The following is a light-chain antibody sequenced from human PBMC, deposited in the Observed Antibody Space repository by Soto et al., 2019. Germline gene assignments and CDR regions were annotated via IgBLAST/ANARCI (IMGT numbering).Light chain of an antibody. J-gene: IGKJ2*01. CDR3: LDYNSWPYT. CDR1: QDIKSN. CDR2: RAS. Sequence: EIVMTQSPATLSMSPGERATLSCRASQDIKSNLAWYQQQPGQTPSLLISRASTRATGVPSRFSGIGSGTELPLTISSLQSGDFAGYYCLDYNSWPYTFGLGTKLDIK. V-gene: IGKV3-15*01.